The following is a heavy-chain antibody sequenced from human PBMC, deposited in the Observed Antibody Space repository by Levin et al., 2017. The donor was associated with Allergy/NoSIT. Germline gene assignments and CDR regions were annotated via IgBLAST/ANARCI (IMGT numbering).Heavy chain of an antibody. CDR3: AREVDTAMATLGALGY. CDR1: GFTFSSYA. V-gene: IGHV3-30-3*01. CDR2: ISYDGSNK. J-gene: IGHJ4*02. Sequence: PGGSLRLSCAASGFTFSSYAMHWVRQAPGKGLEWVAVISYDGSNKYYADSVKGRFTISRDNSKNTLYLQMNSLRAEDTAVYYCAREVDTAMATLGALGYWGQGTLVTVSS. D-gene: IGHD5-18*01.